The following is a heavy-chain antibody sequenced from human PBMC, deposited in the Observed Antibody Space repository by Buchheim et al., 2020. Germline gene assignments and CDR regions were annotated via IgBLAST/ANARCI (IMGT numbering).Heavy chain of an antibody. Sequence: QVQLVESGGGVVQPGRSLRLSCAASGFTFSSYGMHWVRQAPGQGLEWVAVISYDGSNKYYADSVKGRFTISRDNSKNTLYLQMNSLRAEDTAVYYCAKDGSGGYYYYMDVWGKGTT. CDR3: AKDGSGGYYYYMDV. D-gene: IGHD3-3*01. J-gene: IGHJ6*03. V-gene: IGHV3-30*18. CDR1: GFTFSSYG. CDR2: ISYDGSNK.